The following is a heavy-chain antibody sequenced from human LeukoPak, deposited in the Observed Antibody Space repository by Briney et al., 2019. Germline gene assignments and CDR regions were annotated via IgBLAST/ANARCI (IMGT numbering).Heavy chain of an antibody. CDR1: GGTFSSYA. Sequence: SVKVSCKASGGTFSSYAISWVRQAPGQGLEWMGGIIPIFGTANYAQKFQGRVTITADESTSTAYMELSSQRSEDTAVYYCARLDEYSSSSRYYGMDVWGQGTTVTVSS. CDR2: IIPIFGTA. J-gene: IGHJ6*02. V-gene: IGHV1-69*13. D-gene: IGHD6-6*01. CDR3: ARLDEYSSSSRYYGMDV.